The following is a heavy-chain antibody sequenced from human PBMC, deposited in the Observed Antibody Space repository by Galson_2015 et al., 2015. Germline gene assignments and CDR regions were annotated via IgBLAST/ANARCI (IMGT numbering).Heavy chain of an antibody. V-gene: IGHV3-30-3*01. CDR1: GFIFSGYT. CDR3: ARDVGGYSFDY. Sequence: LRLSCAASGFIFSGYTMHWVRQAPGKGPEWVAVMSYYGTHEYYADSVKGRFTISRDNSTNTLYLQMNSLKTEDTAMYYCARDVGGYSFDYWGRGTLVTVSS. J-gene: IGHJ4*02. D-gene: IGHD3-22*01. CDR2: MSYYGTHE.